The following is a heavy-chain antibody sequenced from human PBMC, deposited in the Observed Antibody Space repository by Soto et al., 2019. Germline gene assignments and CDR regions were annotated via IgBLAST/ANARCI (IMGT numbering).Heavy chain of an antibody. J-gene: IGHJ5*02. CDR2: IYYSGST. CDR3: ARHETLELPEHCFDP. D-gene: IGHD1-7*01. V-gene: IGHV4-39*01. Sequence: PSETLPLTCTVSGGSISSSSYYWGWIRQPPGKGLEWIGSIYYSGSTYYNPSLKSRVTISVDTSKNQFSLKLSSVTAADTAVYYCARHETLELPEHCFDPWGQGTLVTVSS. CDR1: GGSISSSSYY.